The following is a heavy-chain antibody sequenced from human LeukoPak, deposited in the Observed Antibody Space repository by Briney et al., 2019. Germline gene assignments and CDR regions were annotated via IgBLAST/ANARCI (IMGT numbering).Heavy chain of an antibody. Sequence: GASVKVSCKASGYTFTGYYMHWVRQAPGQGLEWMGWINPNSGGTNYAQKFQGRVTMTRDTSISTAYMELSRLRSDDTAVYYCARVRLDTRDTVWLFDPWGQGTLVTVSS. J-gene: IGHJ5*02. D-gene: IGHD5-18*01. CDR3: ARVRLDTRDTVWLFDP. CDR2: INPNSGGT. V-gene: IGHV1-2*02. CDR1: GYTFTGYY.